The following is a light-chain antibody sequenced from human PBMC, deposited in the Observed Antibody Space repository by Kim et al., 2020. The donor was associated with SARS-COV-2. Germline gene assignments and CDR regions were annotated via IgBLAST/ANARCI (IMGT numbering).Light chain of an antibody. CDR3: QQYGTSPYT. CDR2: GAS. V-gene: IGKV3-20*01. Sequence: FSPGEGATPSCRAGQSVTSSYLAWYQQKPGQAPRPLLSGASSRATGIPDRFSGGGSGTDFTLPISRLEPEDFAVYYCQQYGTSPYTFGQGTKLEI. J-gene: IGKJ2*01. CDR1: QSVTSSY.